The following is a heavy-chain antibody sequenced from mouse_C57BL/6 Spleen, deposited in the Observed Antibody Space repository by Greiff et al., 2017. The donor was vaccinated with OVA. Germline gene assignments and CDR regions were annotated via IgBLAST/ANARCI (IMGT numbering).Heavy chain of an antibody. D-gene: IGHD1-1*01. V-gene: IGHV5-4*01. Sequence: DVQLQESGGGLVKPGGSLKLSCAASGFTFSSYAMSWVRQTPEKRLEWVATISDGGSYTYYPDNVKGRFTISRDNAKNNLYLQMSHLKSEDTAMYYCARGGSSSFDYWGQGTTLTVSS. J-gene: IGHJ2*01. CDR2: ISDGGSYT. CDR1: GFTFSSYA. CDR3: ARGGSSSFDY.